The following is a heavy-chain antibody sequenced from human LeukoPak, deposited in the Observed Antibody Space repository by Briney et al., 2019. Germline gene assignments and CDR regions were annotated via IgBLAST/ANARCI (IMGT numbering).Heavy chain of an antibody. D-gene: IGHD5-24*01. J-gene: IGHJ4*02. Sequence: ASVKVSCKASGYTFTTYYMHWVRQAPGQGLEWMGIINASSGSSSYGHKFQGRVTLTRDTSTSTVYMELSSLRSEDTAVHYCAIEVEISTITPLNWGQGTLVTVPS. V-gene: IGHV1-46*01. CDR3: AIEVEISTITPLN. CDR2: INASSGSS. CDR1: GYTFTTYY.